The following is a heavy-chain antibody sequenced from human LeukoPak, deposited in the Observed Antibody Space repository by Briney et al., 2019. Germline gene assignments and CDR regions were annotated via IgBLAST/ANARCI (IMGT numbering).Heavy chain of an antibody. CDR2: MNPNSGGT. CDR3: ARRRGFGGFDP. CDR1: GYTFTSYD. D-gene: IGHD2-15*01. Sequence: ASVKVSCKASGYTFTSYDINWVRQATGQGLEWMGWMNPNSGGTNYAQKFQGRVTMTRDTSISTAYMELSRLRSDDTAVYYCARRRGFGGFDPWGQGTLVTVSS. V-gene: IGHV1-2*02. J-gene: IGHJ5*02.